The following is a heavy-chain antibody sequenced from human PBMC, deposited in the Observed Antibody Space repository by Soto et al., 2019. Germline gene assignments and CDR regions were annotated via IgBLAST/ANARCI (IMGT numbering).Heavy chain of an antibody. V-gene: IGHV3-30*18. Sequence: GGSLRLCCAASGFTFSSYGMHWVRQAPGKGLEWVAVISYDGSNKYYADSVKGRFTISRDNSKNTLYLQMNSLRAEDTAVYYCAKDPLIGSYSVKGSPWYWGQATLVTVSS. J-gene: IGHJ4*02. CDR3: AKDPLIGSYSVKGSPWY. CDR1: GFTFSSYG. D-gene: IGHD1-26*01. CDR2: ISYDGSNK.